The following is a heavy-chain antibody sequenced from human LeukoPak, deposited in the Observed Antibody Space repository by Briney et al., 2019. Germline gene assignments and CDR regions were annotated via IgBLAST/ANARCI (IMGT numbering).Heavy chain of an antibody. CDR1: GYTFTSYD. D-gene: IGHD2-2*01. CDR2: IDPNNGAT. CDR3: ARDPVRPLYQLPQLHFDY. J-gene: IGHJ4*02. Sequence: PGASVKVSCKASGYTFTSYDINWVRQAPGQGLEWMGWIDPNNGATNYAQKFQGRVTMTRDTSITTANMELTRLRSDDTAVYYCARDPVRPLYQLPQLHFDYWGQGTLVTVSS. V-gene: IGHV1-2*02.